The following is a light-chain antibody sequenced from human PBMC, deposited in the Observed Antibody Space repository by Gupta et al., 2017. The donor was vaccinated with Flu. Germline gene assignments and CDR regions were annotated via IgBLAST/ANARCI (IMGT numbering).Light chain of an antibody. CDR2: WAS. J-gene: IGKJ4*01. CDR1: QSVLYSSNNKNY. CDR3: QQYYSTPQLT. Sequence: DIVMTQSPDSLAVSLGERATINCKSSQSVLYSSNNKNYLAWYQQKPGQPPKLLIYWASTRESGVPDRFSGSGSGTDFTLTISSLQAEDVAVYYCQQYYSTPQLTFGGGTTVEIK. V-gene: IGKV4-1*01.